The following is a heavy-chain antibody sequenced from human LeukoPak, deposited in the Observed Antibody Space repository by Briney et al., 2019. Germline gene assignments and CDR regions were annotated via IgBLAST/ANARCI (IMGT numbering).Heavy chain of an antibody. CDR3: ARDLGSGSYYSPYFDY. D-gene: IGHD3-10*01. J-gene: IGHJ4*02. CDR2: IWYDGSNK. V-gene: IGHV3-33*01. Sequence: GRTLRLFCGASVFTFSIYDMHWVPEAPGKGWVDVAVIWYDGSNKFYADSAKGRFTISRDNCKNTLYLQMHSLRAEDTAVYYCARDLGSGSYYSPYFDYWGQGTLVTVSS. CDR1: VFTFSIYD.